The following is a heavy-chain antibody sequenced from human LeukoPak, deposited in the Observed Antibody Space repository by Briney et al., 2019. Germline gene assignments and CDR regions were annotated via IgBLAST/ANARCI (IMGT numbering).Heavy chain of an antibody. V-gene: IGHV3-13*01. CDR2: VGTNHDT. Sequence: GGSLRLSCVASGFSVSTFDMYWVRQAAGGGLEWVAAVGTNHDTLYLGSVKGRFTISRENAKNSLSLEMSYLTVEDTAVYYCAREWRGIASHYSGMDVWGQGTAVIVSS. CDR3: AREWRGIASHYSGMDV. J-gene: IGHJ6*02. D-gene: IGHD3-16*02. CDR1: GFSVSTFD.